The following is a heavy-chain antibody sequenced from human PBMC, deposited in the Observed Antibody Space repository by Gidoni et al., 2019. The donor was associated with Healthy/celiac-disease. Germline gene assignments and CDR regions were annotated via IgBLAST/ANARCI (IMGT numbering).Heavy chain of an antibody. CDR1: GGSISSYY. CDR2: IYYSGST. Sequence: QVQLQESGPGLVKPSETLSLTCTVSGGSISSYYWSWIRQPPGKGLEWIGYIYYSGSTNYNPSLKSRVTISVDTSKNQFSLKLSSVTAADTAVYYCARMDDFEGWFDPWGQGTLVTVSS. V-gene: IGHV4-59*08. D-gene: IGHD3-3*01. CDR3: ARMDDFEGWFDP. J-gene: IGHJ5*02.